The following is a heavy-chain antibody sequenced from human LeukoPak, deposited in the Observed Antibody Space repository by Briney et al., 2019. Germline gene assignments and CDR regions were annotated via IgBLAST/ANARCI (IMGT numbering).Heavy chain of an antibody. CDR3: AREDPSRVYYYYIDV. J-gene: IGHJ6*03. Sequence: PLGSLRLSCAVSGFSFSTYSFNRVRQSPGQGLEWFSSIGSGTSYTYYADSVNGRVTIPKAYANNSMYLQMDSLRAEDTGVYYCAREDPSRVYYYYIDVWGNGTTVTVSS. CDR1: GFSFSTYS. CDR2: IGSGTSYT. V-gene: IGHV3-21*01.